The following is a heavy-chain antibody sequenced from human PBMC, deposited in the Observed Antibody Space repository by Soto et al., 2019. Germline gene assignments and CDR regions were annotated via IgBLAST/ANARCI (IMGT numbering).Heavy chain of an antibody. Sequence: PGGSLRLSCAASGFTFSSYGIHWVRQAPGKGLEWVAVISYDGSNKYYADSVKGRFTISRDNSKNTLYLQMNSLRAEDTAVYYCAKDIGPYCGGDCYSGFDYWGQGTLVTVSS. CDR2: ISYDGSNK. CDR3: AKDIGPYCGGDCYSGFDY. J-gene: IGHJ4*02. CDR1: GFTFSSYG. D-gene: IGHD2-21*02. V-gene: IGHV3-30*18.